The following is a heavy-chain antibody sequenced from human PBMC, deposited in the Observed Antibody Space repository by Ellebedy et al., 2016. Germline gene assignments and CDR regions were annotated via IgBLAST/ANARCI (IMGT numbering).Heavy chain of an antibody. CDR1: GYSISSGYY. D-gene: IGHD3-10*01. Sequence: SETLSLTCTVSGYSISSGYYWGWIRQPPGKGLEWIGSIYHSGSTYYNPSLKSRVTISVDTSKNQFSLKLSSVTAADTAVYYCARDGTMVRGVTDYWGQGTLVTVSS. V-gene: IGHV4-38-2*02. J-gene: IGHJ4*02. CDR3: ARDGTMVRGVTDY. CDR2: IYHSGST.